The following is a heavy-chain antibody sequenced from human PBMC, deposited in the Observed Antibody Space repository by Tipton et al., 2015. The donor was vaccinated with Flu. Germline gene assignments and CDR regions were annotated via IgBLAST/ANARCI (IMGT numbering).Heavy chain of an antibody. Sequence: RSLRLSCAASGFTFSSDGMHWVRQAPGKGLEWVAVISYDGSNKYYADSVKGRFTISRDNSKNTLYLQMNSLRAEDTAVYYCAKDLPDGNGMDVWGQGTTVTASS. CDR1: GFTFSSDG. CDR3: AKDLPDGNGMDV. V-gene: IGHV3-30*18. J-gene: IGHJ6*02. CDR2: ISYDGSNK.